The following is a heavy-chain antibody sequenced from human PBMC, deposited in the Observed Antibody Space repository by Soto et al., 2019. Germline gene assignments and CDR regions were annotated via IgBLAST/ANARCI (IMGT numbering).Heavy chain of an antibody. J-gene: IGHJ4*02. D-gene: IGHD2-15*01. CDR1: GFTFDDYG. CDR3: AREQSVYSLERSYYFDY. Sequence: EVQLVESGGGVVRPGGSLRLSCAASGFTFDDYGMSWVRQAPGKGLEWVSGINWNGGSTGYADSVKGRFTISRDNAKNSLYLQMNSLRAEDTALYHCAREQSVYSLERSYYFDYWGQGTLVTVSS. V-gene: IGHV3-20*01. CDR2: INWNGGST.